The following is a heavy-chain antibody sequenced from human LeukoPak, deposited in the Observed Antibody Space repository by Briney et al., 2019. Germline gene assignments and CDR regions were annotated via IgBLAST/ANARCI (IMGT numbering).Heavy chain of an antibody. Sequence: ASVKVSCKAFGYTFTSNYMHWVRQAPGQGPEWMGIINPSGGSTSYAQKFQGRVTMTRDTSTSTGYMELRSLRSDDTAVYYCARDRGSGWFVYWGQGTLVTVSS. CDR3: ARDRGSGWFVY. V-gene: IGHV1-46*01. CDR1: GYTFTSNY. CDR2: INPSGGST. D-gene: IGHD6-19*01. J-gene: IGHJ4*02.